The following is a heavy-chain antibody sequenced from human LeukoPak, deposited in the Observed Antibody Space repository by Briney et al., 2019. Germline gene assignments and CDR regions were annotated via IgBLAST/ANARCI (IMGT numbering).Heavy chain of an antibody. Sequence: GGSLRLSCAASGFTFSSYDMHWVRQATGKGLEWVSAIGTAGDTHYPGSVKGRFTISRENAKKSLYLQMNSLRAGDTAVYYCARGSGGAFDIWGQGTMVTVSS. CDR1: GFTFSSYD. V-gene: IGHV3-13*01. J-gene: IGHJ3*02. D-gene: IGHD3-16*01. CDR2: IGTAGDT. CDR3: ARGSGGAFDI.